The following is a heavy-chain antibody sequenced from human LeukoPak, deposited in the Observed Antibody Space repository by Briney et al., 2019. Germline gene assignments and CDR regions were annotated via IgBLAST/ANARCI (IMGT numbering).Heavy chain of an antibody. J-gene: IGHJ4*02. V-gene: IGHV3-9*01. Sequence: PGGSLRLSCAASGFTFDDYAMHWVRQAPGKGLEWVSGISWNSGSIGYADSVKGRFTISRDNAKNSLYLQMNSLRAEDTALYYCAKGRANSSWYYFDYWGQGTLVTVSS. CDR2: ISWNSGSI. D-gene: IGHD6-13*01. CDR3: AKGRANSSWYYFDY. CDR1: GFTFDDYA.